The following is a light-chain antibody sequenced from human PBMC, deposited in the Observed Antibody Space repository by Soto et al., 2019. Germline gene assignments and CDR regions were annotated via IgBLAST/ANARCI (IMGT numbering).Light chain of an antibody. CDR1: SSNIGNNY. V-gene: IGLV1-51*02. CDR3: GTWDSSLWGV. Sequence: QSVLTQPPSVSAAPGQKVTISCSGSSSNIGNNYVSWYQQLPGTAPKLLIYENNKRPSGIPDRFSGSKSGTSATLGITGLQTGDEADYYCGTWDSSLWGVFGGGTKVTVL. CDR2: ENN. J-gene: IGLJ2*01.